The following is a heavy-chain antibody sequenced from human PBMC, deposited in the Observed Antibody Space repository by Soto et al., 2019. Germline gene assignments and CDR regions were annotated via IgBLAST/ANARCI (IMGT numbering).Heavy chain of an antibody. Sequence: ASVKVSCKASGYTFTGYYMHWVRQAPGQGLEWMGRINPNSGGTNYAQKFQGWVTMTRDTSISTAYMELSRLRSDDTAVYYCARESEVATTNYYYYYGMDVWGQGTTVTVSS. CDR2: INPNSGGT. CDR3: ARESEVATTNYYYYYGMDV. CDR1: GYTFTGYY. V-gene: IGHV1-2*04. D-gene: IGHD5-12*01. J-gene: IGHJ6*02.